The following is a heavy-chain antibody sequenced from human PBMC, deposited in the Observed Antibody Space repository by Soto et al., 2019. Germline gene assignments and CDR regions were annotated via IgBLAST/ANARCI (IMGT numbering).Heavy chain of an antibody. V-gene: IGHV3-30-3*01. D-gene: IGHD3-3*01. CDR1: GFTFSSYA. CDR3: ARDKRDLRFLEWSYYFDF. Sequence: QVQLVESGGGVVQPGRSLRLSCAASGFTFSSYAMHWVRQAPGKGLEWVAVISYDGSNKYYADSVKGRFTISRDNSKNTRYLQMNSLRAEDTAVYYWARDKRDLRFLEWSYYFDFWGQGTLVTVSS. J-gene: IGHJ4*02. CDR2: ISYDGSNK.